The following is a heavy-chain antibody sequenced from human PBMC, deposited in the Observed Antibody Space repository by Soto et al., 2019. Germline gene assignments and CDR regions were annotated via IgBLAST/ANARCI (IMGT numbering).Heavy chain of an antibody. Sequence: PSETLPLPFTVSGGSISDRDYYRSWIRQPPGKGLEWIGYIYHSGSTYYNPSLKSRLTISVDRSKNQFSLKLSSVTAADTAVYYCARGPRFGRWGQGTLVTVSS. V-gene: IGHV4-30-2*01. CDR3: ARGPRFGR. CDR1: GGSISDRDYY. CDR2: IYHSGST. D-gene: IGHD3-3*01. J-gene: IGHJ4*02.